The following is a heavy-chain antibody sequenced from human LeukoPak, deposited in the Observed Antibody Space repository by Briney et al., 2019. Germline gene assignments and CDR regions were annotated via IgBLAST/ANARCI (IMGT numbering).Heavy chain of an antibody. CDR3: AKNELHVSLSFDS. CDR1: GDSVSSNSVT. V-gene: IGHV6-1*01. CDR2: TYYRSTWYN. J-gene: IGHJ4*02. D-gene: IGHD1-1*01. Sequence: SQTLSLTCAISGDSVSSNSVTWNWIRQSPSRGLEWLGRTYYRSTWYNDYAVSVRGRITVNPDTSKNQFSLQLNSVTPADTAVYWCAKNELHVSLSFDSWGQGALVTASS.